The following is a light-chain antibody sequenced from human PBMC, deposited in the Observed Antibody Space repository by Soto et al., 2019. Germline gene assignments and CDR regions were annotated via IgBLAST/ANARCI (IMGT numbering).Light chain of an antibody. CDR2: EVS. Sequence: QSVLTQPASVSGSPGQSITISCTGTSSDVGGYNYVSWYQHHPGKAPRLMIYEVSNRPSGVSDRFSGSKSGNTASLTISGLLAEDEADYYCSSYTSISTYVFGTGTRPPS. CDR1: SSDVGGYNY. CDR3: SSYTSISTYV. J-gene: IGLJ1*01. V-gene: IGLV2-14*01.